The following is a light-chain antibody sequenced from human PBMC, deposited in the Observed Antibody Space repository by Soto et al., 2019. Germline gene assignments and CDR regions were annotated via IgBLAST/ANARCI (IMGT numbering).Light chain of an antibody. CDR1: HNIERW. V-gene: IGKV1-5*01. Sequence: DIQMTQSPSTLSASVGDRVTITCRASHNIERWMAWYQQKPGRAPSLLIFDATTLHSGVPSRFSGGGSGTEFTLTINGLQPDDFATYYCQQFAKSSTFGQGTKVDIK. J-gene: IGKJ1*01. CDR2: DAT. CDR3: QQFAKSST.